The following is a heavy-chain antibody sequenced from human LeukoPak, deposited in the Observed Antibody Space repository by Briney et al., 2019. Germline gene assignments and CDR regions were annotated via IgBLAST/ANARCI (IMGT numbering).Heavy chain of an antibody. J-gene: IGHJ4*02. CDR1: GFTFSSYA. CDR2: ISCSGGST. D-gene: IGHD6-13*01. CDR3: AKDRQSIAEAGGDY. V-gene: IGHV3-23*01. Sequence: PGGSLRLSCAASGFTFSSYAMSWVRQAPGKGLEWVSAISCSGGSTYYADSVKGRFTISRDNSKNSLYLQMNSLTEQHPAVSDCAKDRQSIAEAGGDYCSQGTLVTVSS.